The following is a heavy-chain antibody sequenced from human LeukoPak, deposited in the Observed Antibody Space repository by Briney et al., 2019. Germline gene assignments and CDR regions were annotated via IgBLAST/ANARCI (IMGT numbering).Heavy chain of an antibody. CDR1: GRLLLELT. J-gene: IGHJ4*02. V-gene: IGHV1-24*01. CDR2: FDPEDGNT. Sequence: GASVKVSCKVSGRLLLELTLHWVRQTPGKGLEWMGKFDPEDGNTILAHKFQGRVTMTTDTFTSTAYMDLRSLRSDDTAVYYCARKLYDSSRYGQTYYFDNWGQGTLVTVSS. CDR3: ARKLYDSSRYGQTYYFDN. D-gene: IGHD3-22*01.